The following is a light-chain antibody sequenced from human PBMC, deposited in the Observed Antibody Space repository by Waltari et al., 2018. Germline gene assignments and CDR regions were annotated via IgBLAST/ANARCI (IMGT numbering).Light chain of an antibody. V-gene: IGLV2-11*01. CDR1: TINVGGYTY. J-gene: IGLJ3*02. CDR2: DVT. CDR3: CSYAGSYTLM. Sequence: QSPLTHPPPVPGSPGQPVPISCTGTTINVGGYTYFSCYQQHPGKAPNFIIYDVTKRPSGVPDRFAGSKSGNTASLTISGVQAEDEADYYCCSYAGSYTLMFGGGTKLTVL.